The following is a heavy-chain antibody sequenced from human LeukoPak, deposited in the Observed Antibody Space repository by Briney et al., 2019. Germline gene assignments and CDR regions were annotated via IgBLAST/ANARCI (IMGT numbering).Heavy chain of an antibody. V-gene: IGHV3-30*01. Sequence: GGSLRLSCAASGFHFRTYAMHWVRQAPGKGLESVSIISYDATSENYADSVKGRFSVSRDNSENTLFLQMNSLSPEDTAVYFCARGYYLDLGSFDYWGQGALVTVSS. D-gene: IGHD3-10*01. CDR1: GFHFRTYA. CDR3: ARGYYLDLGSFDY. J-gene: IGHJ4*02. CDR2: ISYDATSE.